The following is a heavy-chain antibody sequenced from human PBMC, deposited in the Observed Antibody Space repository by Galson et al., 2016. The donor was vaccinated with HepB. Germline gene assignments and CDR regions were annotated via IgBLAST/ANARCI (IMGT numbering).Heavy chain of an antibody. J-gene: IGHJ2*01. Sequence: SLRLSCAASGFTFSSYWMTWVRQAPGKGLEWVANIKQDVSEIYYVDSVRGRFTISRDNAKNSVFLQMNSLRAEDTAVYYCARDREWRYFDLWGRGTLVTVSS. CDR2: IKQDVSEI. CDR3: ARDREWRYFDL. V-gene: IGHV3-7*04. CDR1: GFTFSSYW. D-gene: IGHD3-3*01.